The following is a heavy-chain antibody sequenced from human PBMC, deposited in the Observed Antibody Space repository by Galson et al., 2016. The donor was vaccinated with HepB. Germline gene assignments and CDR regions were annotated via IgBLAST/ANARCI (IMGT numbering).Heavy chain of an antibody. CDR2: INWNGENT. CDR3: GRAGIVGAPGSLDI. CDR1: GFTFDDYG. D-gene: IGHD1-26*01. Sequence: SLRLSCAASGFTFDDYGMTWVRQAPGKGLEWVSNINWNGENTHYAASVKGRFTISRDNAKNSVYLQMNSLRAEDTAFYYCGRAGIVGAPGSLDIWGQGTMVTVSS. V-gene: IGHV3-20*04. J-gene: IGHJ3*02.